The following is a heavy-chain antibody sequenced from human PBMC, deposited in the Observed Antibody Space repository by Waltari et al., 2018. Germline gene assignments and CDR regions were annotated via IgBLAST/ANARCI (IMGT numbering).Heavy chain of an antibody. CDR3: ARWDTAMVD. D-gene: IGHD5-18*01. Sequence: VKLLESGGGLVQPGGSLTVSCAGSGLTFRSYSMSWFRQAPGKGLEWVSAISGSAPGTYYADSVKGRFTTSRDNSNNILYLQMNKLRAEDTAVYYWARWDTAMVDWGQGTLVTVSS. J-gene: IGHJ4*02. CDR2: ISGSAPGT. V-gene: IGHV3-23*01. CDR1: GLTFRSYS.